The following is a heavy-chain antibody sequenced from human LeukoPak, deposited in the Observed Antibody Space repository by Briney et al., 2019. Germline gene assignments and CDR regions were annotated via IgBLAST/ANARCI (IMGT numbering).Heavy chain of an antibody. D-gene: IGHD5-12*01. CDR3: ARRGNSGYPH. Sequence: PSETLSLTCTVSGGSISSSSYYWGWIRQPPGKGLEWIGSIYYSGSTYYNPSLKSRVTISVDTSKNQFSLKLSSVTAADTAVYYCARRGNSGYPHWGQGTLVTVSS. CDR2: IYYSGST. J-gene: IGHJ4*02. V-gene: IGHV4-39*01. CDR1: GGSISSSSYY.